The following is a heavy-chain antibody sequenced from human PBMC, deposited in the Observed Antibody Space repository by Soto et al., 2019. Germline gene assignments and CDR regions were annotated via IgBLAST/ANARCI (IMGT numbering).Heavy chain of an antibody. V-gene: IGHV1-8*01. CDR3: ARAYSSSWWRHHGWFEP. CDR2: MNPNSGNT. Sequence: GASVKVSCKASGYTFTSYDINWVRQATGQGLEWMGWMNPNSGNTGYAQKFQGRVTMTRNTSISTAYMELSSLRSEETAVYYCARAYSSSWWRHHGWFEPWGKGTLVTVSS. J-gene: IGHJ5*02. D-gene: IGHD6-13*01. CDR1: GYTFTSYD.